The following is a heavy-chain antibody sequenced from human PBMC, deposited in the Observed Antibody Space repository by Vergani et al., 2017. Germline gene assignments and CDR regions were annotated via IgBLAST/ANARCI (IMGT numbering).Heavy chain of an antibody. D-gene: IGHD3-16*02. CDR2: INHSGRT. V-gene: IGHV4-34*01. CDR3: ARGPNVYVWGSYRKSPFVR. Sequence: QVQLQQWGAGLLKPSETLSLTCAVYGWSFSGYYWSWIRQPPGKGLEWIGEINHSGRTNDNPSLKSRVTISVDTSKNQFSLKLSSVTSADTAVYYCARGPNVYVWGSYRKSPFVRWGQGTLVTGSS. CDR1: GWSFSGYY. J-gene: IGHJ5*02.